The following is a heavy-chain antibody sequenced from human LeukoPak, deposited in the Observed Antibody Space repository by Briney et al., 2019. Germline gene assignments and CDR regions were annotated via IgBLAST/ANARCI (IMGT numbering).Heavy chain of an antibody. Sequence: ASVKVSCKASGYTFTSYGISWVRQAPGQGLEWMGWISAYNGNTNYAQKLQGRVTMTTDTSTSTAYMELRSLRSDDTAVYYCARTQRGYSYGYYFDYWGQGTLVTVSS. D-gene: IGHD5-18*01. V-gene: IGHV1-18*01. J-gene: IGHJ4*02. CDR2: ISAYNGNT. CDR1: GYTFTSYG. CDR3: ARTQRGYSYGYYFDY.